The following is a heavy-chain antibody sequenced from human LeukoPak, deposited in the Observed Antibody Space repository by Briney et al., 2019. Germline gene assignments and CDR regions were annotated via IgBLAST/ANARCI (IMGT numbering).Heavy chain of an antibody. CDR2: ISYDGTNK. D-gene: IGHD4-17*01. CDR3: AHYGDYQYFDY. Sequence: GRSLRLSCAASGFTFINYGMHWVRQAPGKGLEWVAVISYDGTNKYYADSVKGRFTISRDNSKNTLYLQMNSLKTDDTAVYYCAHYGDYQYFDYWGQGTPVTVSS. V-gene: IGHV3-30*03. J-gene: IGHJ4*02. CDR1: GFTFINYG.